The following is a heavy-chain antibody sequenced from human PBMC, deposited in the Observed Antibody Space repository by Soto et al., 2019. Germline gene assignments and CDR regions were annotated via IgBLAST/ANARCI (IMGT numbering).Heavy chain of an antibody. CDR2: ISTSGSTI. Sequence: PGGSLRLSCAASGFTFSSYEMNWVRQAPGKGLEWISYISTSGSTIFYADSVKGRFTISRDNAKNSLYLQMNSLRAEDTAVYYCAREVRRDLDYWGQGTPVTVSS. CDR1: GFTFSSYE. D-gene: IGHD3-10*01. CDR3: AREVRRDLDY. V-gene: IGHV3-48*03. J-gene: IGHJ4*02.